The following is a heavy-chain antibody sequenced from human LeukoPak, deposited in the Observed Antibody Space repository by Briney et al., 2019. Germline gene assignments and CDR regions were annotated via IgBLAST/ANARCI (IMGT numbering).Heavy chain of an antibody. J-gene: IGHJ3*02. Sequence: GGSLRLSCAASGFTFSDGWMNWVRQAPGRGLEWVSLVYKDGSTYYSESMEGRFIISRDNSKNTLYLQINNLRVEDTAVYYCARNMVALGSNDAFDIWGQGTMVTVSS. D-gene: IGHD5-12*01. CDR2: VYKDGST. CDR3: ARNMVALGSNDAFDI. V-gene: IGHV3-53*01. CDR1: GFTFSDGW.